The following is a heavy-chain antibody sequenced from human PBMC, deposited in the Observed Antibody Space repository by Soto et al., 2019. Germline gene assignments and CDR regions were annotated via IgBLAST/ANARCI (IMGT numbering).Heavy chain of an antibody. CDR1: GFTFSKYG. CDR3: ARDGDNDANALDY. CDR2: IWNDGIRK. D-gene: IGHD2-21*02. J-gene: IGHJ4*02. Sequence: GGSLRLSCAASGFTFSKYGMHWVRQAPGKGLEWVALIWNDGIRKVYVDSVKGRFTISRDNSKNTLDLQMNNLRDEDTAVYYCARDGDNDANALDYWGPGTLVTVSS. V-gene: IGHV3-33*01.